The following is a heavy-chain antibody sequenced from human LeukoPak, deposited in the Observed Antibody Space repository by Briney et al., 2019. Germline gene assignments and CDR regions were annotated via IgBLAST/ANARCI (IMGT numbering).Heavy chain of an antibody. CDR2: IYHSGST. V-gene: IGHV4-30-2*01. CDR3: ARYVGRTIVGATAGSGYYFDY. J-gene: IGHJ4*02. Sequence: SETLSLTCAVSGGSISSGGYSWSWIRQPPGKGLEWIGYIYHSGSTYYNPSLKSRVTISVDRSKNQFPLKLSSVTAADTAVYYCARYVGRTIVGATAGSGYYFDYWGQGTLVTVSS. CDR1: GGSISSGGYS. D-gene: IGHD1-26*01.